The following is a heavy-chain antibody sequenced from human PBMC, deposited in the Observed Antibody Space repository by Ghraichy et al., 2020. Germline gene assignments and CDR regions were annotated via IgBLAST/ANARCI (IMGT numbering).Heavy chain of an antibody. CDR1: GDSISSGSFF. CDR2: VFYSGST. D-gene: IGHD2-15*01. Sequence: SQTLSLTCTVSGDSISSGSFFWGWIRQPPGKGLDLIGSVFYSGSTYYNPSLKSRVTISTDTTKNQFSLSLSSATAAETAVYWCARQPAATMREFAFDYWGQGTLVTVSS. V-gene: IGHV4-39*01. CDR3: ARQPAATMREFAFDY. J-gene: IGHJ4*02.